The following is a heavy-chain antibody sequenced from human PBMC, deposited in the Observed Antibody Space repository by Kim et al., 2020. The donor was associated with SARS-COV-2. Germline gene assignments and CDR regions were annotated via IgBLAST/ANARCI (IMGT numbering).Heavy chain of an antibody. D-gene: IGHD3-10*01. CDR1: GGSISSSSYY. V-gene: IGHV4-39*07. CDR3: ARERLLWFGELSSWGNYYGMDV. CDR2: IYYSGST. J-gene: IGHJ6*02. Sequence: SETLSLTCTVSGGSISSSSYYWGWIRQPPGKGLEWIGSIYYSGSTYYNPSLKSRVTISVDTSKNQFSLKLSSVTAADTAVYYCARERLLWFGELSSWGNYYGMDVWGQGTTVTVSS.